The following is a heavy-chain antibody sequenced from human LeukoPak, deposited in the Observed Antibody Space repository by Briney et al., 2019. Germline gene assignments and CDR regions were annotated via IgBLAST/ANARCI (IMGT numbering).Heavy chain of an antibody. J-gene: IGHJ3*01. CDR2: IYYSGST. D-gene: IGHD2-8*01. CDR3: ARHSVYFSTWYTDLNAFDV. Sequence: SETLSLTCTVSGGSISSSSYYWGWIRQPPGKGLEWIGSIYYSGSTYYNPSLKSRVTISVDTSKNQFSLKLTSVTAADTAVYYRARHSVYFSTWYTDLNAFDVWGQGTVVTVSS. CDR1: GGSISSSSYY. V-gene: IGHV4-39*01.